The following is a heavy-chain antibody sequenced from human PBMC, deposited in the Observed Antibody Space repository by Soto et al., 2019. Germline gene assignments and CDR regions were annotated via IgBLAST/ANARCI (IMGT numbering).Heavy chain of an antibody. D-gene: IGHD2-2*01. CDR1: GFTFSNAW. Sequence: PGGSLRLSCAASGFTFSNAWMSWVRQAPGKGLEWVGRIKSKTDGGTTDYAAPVKGRFTISRDDSKNTLYLQMNSLKTEDTAVYYCTTDIVVVPAARGFDPWGQGTLVTVSS. CDR3: TTDIVVVPAARGFDP. CDR2: IKSKTDGGTT. V-gene: IGHV3-15*01. J-gene: IGHJ5*02.